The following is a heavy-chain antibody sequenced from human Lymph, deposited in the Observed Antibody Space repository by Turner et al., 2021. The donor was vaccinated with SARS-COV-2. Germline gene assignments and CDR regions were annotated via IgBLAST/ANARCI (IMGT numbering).Heavy chain of an antibody. CDR1: GFTFSRYW. CDR3: ARVPASSWYFDY. V-gene: IGHV3-7*01. J-gene: IGHJ4*02. Sequence: EVQLVESGGGLVQPGGSLRLSCAASGFTFSRYWMSWVRQAPGKGLEWVANIKQDGSEKYYVDSVKGRFTISRDNAKNSLYLQMNSLGAEDTAVYYCARVPASSWYFDYWGQGTLVTVSS. D-gene: IGHD6-13*01. CDR2: IKQDGSEK.